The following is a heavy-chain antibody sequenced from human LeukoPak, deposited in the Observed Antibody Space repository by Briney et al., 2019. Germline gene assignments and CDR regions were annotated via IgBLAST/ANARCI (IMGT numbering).Heavy chain of an antibody. Sequence: SETLSLTCTVSGGSISSYYWSWIRQPAGKGLEWIGRIYTSGSTNYNPSLKSRVTMSVDTSKNQFSLKLSSVTAADTAVYYCARAYYDILTGYSANWFDPWGQGTLVTVSS. J-gene: IGHJ5*02. CDR1: GGSISSYY. CDR2: IYTSGST. V-gene: IGHV4-4*07. CDR3: ARAYYDILTGYSANWFDP. D-gene: IGHD3-9*01.